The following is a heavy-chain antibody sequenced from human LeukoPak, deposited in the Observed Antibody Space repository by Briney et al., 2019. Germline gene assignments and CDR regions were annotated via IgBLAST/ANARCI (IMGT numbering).Heavy chain of an antibody. D-gene: IGHD6-6*01. CDR1: GFTFSGSA. J-gene: IGHJ6*03. CDR2: IRSNGNSYAT. Sequence: PGGSLRLSCAASGFTFSGSAMHWVRQASGKGLEWVGRIRSNGNSYATAYAASVKGRFNIPIDDSKNTAYLQMNSLKTEDTAVYYCTTRGYSSSEYYYYYMDVWGKGTTVTVSS. V-gene: IGHV3-73*01. CDR3: TTRGYSSSEYYYYYMDV.